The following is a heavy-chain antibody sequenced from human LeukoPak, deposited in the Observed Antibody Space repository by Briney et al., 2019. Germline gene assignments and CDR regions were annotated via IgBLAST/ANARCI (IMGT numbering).Heavy chain of an antibody. J-gene: IGHJ4*02. D-gene: IGHD3-16*01. CDR3: ARDSYDPLDY. Sequence: GGSLRLSCAASGFTFSSYAMHWVRQAPGKGLEWVAVISYDGSNKYYADSVKGRFTISRDNSKDTLYLQMNSLRAEDTAAYYCARDSYDPLDYWGQGTLVTVSS. CDR1: GFTFSSYA. V-gene: IGHV3-30-3*01. CDR2: ISYDGSNK.